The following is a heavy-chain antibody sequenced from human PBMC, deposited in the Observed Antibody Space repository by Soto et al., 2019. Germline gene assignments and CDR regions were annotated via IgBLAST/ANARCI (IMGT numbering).Heavy chain of an antibody. CDR2: ISGSDDST. V-gene: IGHV3-23*01. Sequence: PGGALRLSCAASGVTFSSYAMSWVRQAPGKGLEWVSFISGSDDSTYYADSVKGRFTISRDNSKNTLYLQINSLRAEDTAIYYCAKDKSMGAGSYSYFDSWGQGTLVTVSS. CDR1: GVTFSSYA. D-gene: IGHD1-26*01. J-gene: IGHJ4*02. CDR3: AKDKSMGAGSYSYFDS.